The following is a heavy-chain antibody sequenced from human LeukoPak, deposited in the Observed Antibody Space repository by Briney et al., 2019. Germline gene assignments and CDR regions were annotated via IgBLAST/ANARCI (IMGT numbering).Heavy chain of an antibody. D-gene: IGHD3-10*01. CDR1: GGSFSGYY. CDR3: ARVYGSGSYILTYYFDY. CDR2: INHSGST. Sequence: PSETLSLTCAVYGGSFSGYYWSWIRQPPGKGLEWIGEINHSGSTNYNPSLKSRVTISVDMSRNQFSLKLSSVTAADTAVYYCARVYGSGSYILTYYFDYWGQGTLVTVSS. J-gene: IGHJ4*02. V-gene: IGHV4-34*01.